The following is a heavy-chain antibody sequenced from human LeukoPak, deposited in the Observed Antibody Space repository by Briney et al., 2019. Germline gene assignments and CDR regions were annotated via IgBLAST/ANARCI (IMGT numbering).Heavy chain of an antibody. CDR2: SSGNGDST. V-gene: IGHV3-23*01. D-gene: IGHD1/OR15-1a*01. CDR1: GFTFSSYA. Sequence: GGSLRLSCAASGFTFSSYAMTWVRQAPGKGLEWVSTSSGNGDSTYYGDSVKGRFTISRDNVKNTLHLQMSSLRAEDTAIYYCARDSNWNNGGFDYWGQGTLVTVSS. CDR3: ARDSNWNNGGFDY. J-gene: IGHJ4*02.